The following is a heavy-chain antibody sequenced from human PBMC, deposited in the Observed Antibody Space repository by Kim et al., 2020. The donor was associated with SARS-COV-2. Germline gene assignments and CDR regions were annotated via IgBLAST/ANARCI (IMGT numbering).Heavy chain of an antibody. J-gene: IGHJ4*02. CDR2: IIPIFRTT. CDR3: ARDRTGYCSGGSCYLFDY. V-gene: IGHV1-69*13. Sequence: SVKVSCKASGGTFSNYAINWVRQAPGHGLEWMGVIIPIFRTTNYAQNFQGRVTITADESSSTAYMELSSLRSEDTAVYYCARDRTGYCSGGSCYLFDYWGQGTLVT. CDR1: GGTFSNYA. D-gene: IGHD2-15*01.